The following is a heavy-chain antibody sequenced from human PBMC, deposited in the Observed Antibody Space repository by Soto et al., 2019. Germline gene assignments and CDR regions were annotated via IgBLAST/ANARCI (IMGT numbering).Heavy chain of an antibody. J-gene: IGHJ4*02. V-gene: IGHV3-30*18. Sequence: PGESLKISCAASGFTFCSYGMHWVRQAPGKGLEWVAVISYDGSNKYYADSVKGRFTISRDNSKNTLYLQMNSLRAEGTAVYYCAKDLVNSEMFDYWGQGTLVTVSS. CDR1: GFTFCSYG. CDR3: AKDLVNSEMFDY. CDR2: ISYDGSNK. D-gene: IGHD6-13*01.